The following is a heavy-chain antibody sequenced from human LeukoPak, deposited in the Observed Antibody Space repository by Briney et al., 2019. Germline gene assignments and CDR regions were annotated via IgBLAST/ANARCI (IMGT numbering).Heavy chain of an antibody. V-gene: IGHV3-15*01. CDR3: TTDVRWEFSITH. Sequence: GGSLRLSCAASGFTFSNAWMSWVRQAPGKGLEWVGRIKSKTDGGTTDYAAPVKGRFSISRDDSENTLYLQMNSLRTEDTAVYYCTTDVRWEFSITHWGQGTLVTVSS. CDR1: GFTFSNAW. CDR2: IKSKTDGGTT. J-gene: IGHJ4*02. D-gene: IGHD2/OR15-2a*01.